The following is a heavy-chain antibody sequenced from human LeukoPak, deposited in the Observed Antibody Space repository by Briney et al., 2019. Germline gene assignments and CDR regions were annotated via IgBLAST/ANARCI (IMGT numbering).Heavy chain of an antibody. J-gene: IGHJ4*02. CDR3: ARLVGARSQADY. D-gene: IGHD1-26*01. CDR1: GYSINSGYY. V-gene: IGHV4-38-2*01. Sequence: SETLSLTCAVSGYSINSGYYWGWIRQPPGKGLEWIGSIYHSGSTYHNPPLKSRVTISVDTSKNQFSLRLSSVTAADTAVYYCARLVGARSQADYWGQGTLVTVSS. CDR2: IYHSGST.